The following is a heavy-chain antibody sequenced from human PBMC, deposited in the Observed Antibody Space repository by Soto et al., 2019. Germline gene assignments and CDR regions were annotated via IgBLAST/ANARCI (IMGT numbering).Heavy chain of an antibody. Sequence: PGGSLRLSCAASGFTFSSYGMHWVRQAPGKGLEWVAVIWYDGSNKYYADSVKGRFTISRDNSKNTLYLQMNSLRAEDTAVYYCARGNQGSTPEDCSSTSCYKEGADWYFDLWGRGTLVTVSS. J-gene: IGHJ2*01. D-gene: IGHD2-2*02. CDR2: IWYDGSNK. V-gene: IGHV3-33*01. CDR1: GFTFSSYG. CDR3: ARGNQGSTPEDCSSTSCYKEGADWYFDL.